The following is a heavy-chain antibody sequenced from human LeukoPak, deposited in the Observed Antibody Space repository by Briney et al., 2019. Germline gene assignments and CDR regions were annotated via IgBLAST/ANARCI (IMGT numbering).Heavy chain of an antibody. Sequence: GGSLRPSCAASGFTFSSYTMNWVRQAPGKGLEWVSSITSSSSYIYYADSVKGRFTISRDNAKNSLYLQMNSLRAEDTAVYYCARHVVAVGFDYWGQGTLVTVSS. V-gene: IGHV3-21*01. CDR1: GFTFSSYT. CDR3: ARHVVAVGFDY. D-gene: IGHD3-22*01. CDR2: ITSSSSYI. J-gene: IGHJ4*02.